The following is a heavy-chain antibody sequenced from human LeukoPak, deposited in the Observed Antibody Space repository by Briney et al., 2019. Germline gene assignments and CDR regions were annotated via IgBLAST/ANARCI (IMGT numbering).Heavy chain of an antibody. V-gene: IGHV4-34*01. CDR3: ARDRGYYDSSGYYSDAFDI. CDR2: INHSGST. Sequence: PSETLSLTCAVYGGSFSNYYWSWIRQPPGKGLEWIGEINHSGSTNYNPSLKSRVTISVDTSKNQFSLKLSSVTAADTAVYYCARDRGYYDSSGYYSDAFDIWGQGTMVTVSS. CDR1: GGSFSNYY. J-gene: IGHJ3*02. D-gene: IGHD3-22*01.